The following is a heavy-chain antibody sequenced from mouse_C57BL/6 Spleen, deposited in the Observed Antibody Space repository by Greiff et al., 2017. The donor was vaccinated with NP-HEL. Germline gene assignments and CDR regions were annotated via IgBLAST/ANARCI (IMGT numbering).Heavy chain of an antibody. V-gene: IGHV1-50*01. Sequence: QVQLQQPGAELVKPGASVKLSCKASGYTFTSYWMQWVKQRPGQGLEWIGEIDPSDSYTNYNQKFKGKATLTVDTSSSTAYMQLSSLTSEDSAVYYCARVVNGNYVGYWGQGTTLTVSS. D-gene: IGHD2-1*01. J-gene: IGHJ2*01. CDR3: ARVVNGNYVGY. CDR1: GYTFTSYW. CDR2: IDPSDSYT.